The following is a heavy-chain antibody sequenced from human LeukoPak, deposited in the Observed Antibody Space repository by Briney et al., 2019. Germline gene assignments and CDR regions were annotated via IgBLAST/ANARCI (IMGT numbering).Heavy chain of an antibody. CDR1: GFTFITYW. V-gene: IGHV3-7*01. Sequence: GGSLRLSCPASGFTFITYWVNSVRHAPGEGLEWVAYIREDGSHENYVDSVKGRFTISRDNAKNSLSLQLNSLRAEDTAVYFCARGGTWGSFDYWGQGTLVTVSS. CDR2: IREDGSHE. CDR3: ARGGTWGSFDY. D-gene: IGHD3-16*01. J-gene: IGHJ4*02.